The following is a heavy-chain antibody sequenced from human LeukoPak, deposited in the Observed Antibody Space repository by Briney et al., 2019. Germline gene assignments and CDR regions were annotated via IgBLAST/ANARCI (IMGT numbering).Heavy chain of an antibody. V-gene: IGHV1-46*01. Sequence: ASVKVSCKASGYTFTSYYMHWVRQAPGQGLEWMGIINPSGGSTSYAQKFQGRVTMTRDTSTSTVYMELSSLRSEDTAVYYCARVWLGGSQNHYNWFDPWGQGTPVTVSS. CDR2: INPSGGST. D-gene: IGHD1-26*01. J-gene: IGHJ5*02. CDR3: ARVWLGGSQNHYNWFDP. CDR1: GYTFTSYY.